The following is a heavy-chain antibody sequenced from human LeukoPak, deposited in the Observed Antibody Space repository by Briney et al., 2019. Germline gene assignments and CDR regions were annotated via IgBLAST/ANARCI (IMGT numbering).Heavy chain of an antibody. J-gene: IGHJ3*02. CDR3: ARRSLQWLVRRGAFDI. V-gene: IGHV4-34*01. CDR1: GGSFSGYY. CDR2: INHSGST. D-gene: IGHD6-19*01. Sequence: SETLSLTCAVYGGSFSGYYWSWIRQPPGKGLEWIGEINHSGSTNYNPSLKSRVTISVDTSKNQFSLKLSSVTAADTAVYYCARRSLQWLVRRGAFDIWGQGTMVTVSS.